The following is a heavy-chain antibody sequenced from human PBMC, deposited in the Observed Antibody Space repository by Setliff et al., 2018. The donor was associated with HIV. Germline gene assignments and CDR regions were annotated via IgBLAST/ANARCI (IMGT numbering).Heavy chain of an antibody. CDR2: ISGSGGST. Sequence: GGTLRLSCAAYGCTFSGYAMSWVRQAQGKGLEWVSAISGSGGSTYYADSVKGRFTISRDNSKNTLYLQMNSLRAEDTAVYYCATRIQLCYWGQGTLVTVSS. D-gene: IGHD5-18*01. CDR3: ATRIQLCY. CDR1: GCTFSGYA. J-gene: IGHJ4*02. V-gene: IGHV3-23*01.